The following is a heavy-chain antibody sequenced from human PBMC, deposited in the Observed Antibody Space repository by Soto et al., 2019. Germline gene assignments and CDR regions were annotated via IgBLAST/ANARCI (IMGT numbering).Heavy chain of an antibody. D-gene: IGHD5-12*01. CDR2: VIPLLGSV. CDR1: GHTSNSYV. J-gene: IGHJ4*02. V-gene: IGHV1-69*06. CDR3: AGFVYSKGYAY. Sequence: QVQLVQSGAEVKKPGSSVKVSCRASGHTSNSYVIMWVRQAPGQGLEWMGGVIPLLGSVAYEQTVRGRVTITADKSTSTAYMEMTNLRYDDTAVYYCAGFVYSKGYAYWGQGTQVTVSS.